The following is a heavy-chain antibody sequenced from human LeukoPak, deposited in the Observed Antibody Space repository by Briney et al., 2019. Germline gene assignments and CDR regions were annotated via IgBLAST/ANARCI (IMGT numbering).Heavy chain of an antibody. Sequence: GGSLRLSCAASGFTFSDAWMNWVRQVPGKGLEWVGRIKTRTHGGTTDFAAPVKGRFSISRDDSKNTLYLQLDSLETDDTAVYYCTTLVAVWGQGTLVTVSS. CDR1: GFTFSDAW. V-gene: IGHV3-15*01. J-gene: IGHJ4*02. CDR2: IKTRTHGGTT. D-gene: IGHD6-19*01. CDR3: TTLVAV.